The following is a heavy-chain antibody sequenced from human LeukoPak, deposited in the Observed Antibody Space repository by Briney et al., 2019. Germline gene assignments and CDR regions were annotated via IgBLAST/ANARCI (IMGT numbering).Heavy chain of an antibody. V-gene: IGHV3-48*03. Sequence: PGGSLRLSCAASGFTFTTFWMNWVRQAPGKGLEWVSYISSSGSTIYYADSVKGRFTISRDNAKNSLYLQMNSLRAEDTAVYYCATLDYDSSAPLGYWGQGTLVTVSS. CDR1: GFTFTTFW. CDR3: ATLDYDSSAPLGY. D-gene: IGHD3-22*01. CDR2: ISSSGSTI. J-gene: IGHJ4*02.